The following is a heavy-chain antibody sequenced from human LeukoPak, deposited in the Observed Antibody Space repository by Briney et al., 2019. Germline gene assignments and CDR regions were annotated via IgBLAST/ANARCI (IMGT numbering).Heavy chain of an antibody. J-gene: IGHJ3*02. CDR1: GFTFSSYS. CDR2: ISSSSSYI. CDR3: ARSKNSSGWYFAFDI. Sequence: GGSLRLSCAASGFTFSSYSMNWVRQAPGKGLEWVSSISSSSSYIYYADSVKGRFTISRDNAKNSLYLQMNSLRAEDTAVYYCARSKNSSGWYFAFDIWGQGTMVTVSS. V-gene: IGHV3-21*01. D-gene: IGHD6-19*01.